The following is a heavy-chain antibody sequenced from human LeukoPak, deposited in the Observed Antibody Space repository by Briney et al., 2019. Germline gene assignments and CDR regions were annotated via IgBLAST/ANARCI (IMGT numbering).Heavy chain of an antibody. D-gene: IGHD5-24*01. CDR2: ITALNGNK. CDR1: GFALYKYN. J-gene: IGHJ6*03. Sequence: AASVKVSCKASGFALYKYNIVWVRHAPGQGLEWVGWITALNGNKNYAQKVHSRVTMPTDTYTSTFYMERRNLRSDDTAVYYCARNTYGYKFSMDVWGKGTTVIISS. V-gene: IGHV1-18*04. CDR3: ARNTYGYKFSMDV.